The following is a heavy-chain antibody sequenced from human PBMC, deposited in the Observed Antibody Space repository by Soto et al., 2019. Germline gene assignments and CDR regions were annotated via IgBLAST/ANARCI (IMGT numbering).Heavy chain of an antibody. Sequence: QAQLVESGGGVVQPGRSLSLSYAASGFTFSDYAMHCVRQAPGKGLEGVAVIWHDGTNKYYADFLKGRVTISKDNSKNTLFQQVNTLRAEDTSVYYSPRPALLVSTFDYWGQGTLITVSS. J-gene: IGHJ4*02. D-gene: IGHD5-12*01. CDR2: IWHDGTNK. CDR3: PRPALLVSTFDY. CDR1: GFTFSDYA. V-gene: IGHV3-33*01.